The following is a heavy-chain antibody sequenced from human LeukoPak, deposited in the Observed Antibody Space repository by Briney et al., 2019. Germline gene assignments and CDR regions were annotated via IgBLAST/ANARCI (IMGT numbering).Heavy chain of an antibody. Sequence: PGGSLRLSCAASGFTVSRNYMSWVRQAPGKGLEWVSAIYGGGSTYYADSVKGRFTISRDNSKNTLYLQMSSLTAEDTAVYYCARGFNSGSQPFDYWGQGTLVTVSS. J-gene: IGHJ4*02. V-gene: IGHV3-66*02. CDR1: GFTVSRNY. CDR2: IYGGGST. D-gene: IGHD1-26*01. CDR3: ARGFNSGSQPFDY.